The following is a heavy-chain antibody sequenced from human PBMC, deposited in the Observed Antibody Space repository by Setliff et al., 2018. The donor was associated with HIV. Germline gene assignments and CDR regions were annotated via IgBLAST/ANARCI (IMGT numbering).Heavy chain of an antibody. V-gene: IGHV3-9*01. J-gene: IGHJ4*02. D-gene: IGHD2-2*01. Sequence: GGSLRLSCAASGFTFDDYATHWVRQAPGKGLEWVSGISGISGSIGYADSVKGRFTISRDNAQNSVYLQMNTLRAEDTAMYYCARSRPTNYFDYWGQGTLVTVSS. CDR2: ISGISGSI. CDR3: ARSRPTNYFDY. CDR1: GFTFDDYA.